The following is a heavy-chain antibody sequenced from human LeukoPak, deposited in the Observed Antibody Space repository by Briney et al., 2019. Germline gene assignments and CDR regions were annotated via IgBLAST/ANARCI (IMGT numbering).Heavy chain of an antibody. Sequence: SETLSLTCAVYGGSFSGFYWSWIRQPPGKGLEWIGEINHSGSTNYNPSLKSRVTISVDTSKNQFSLKLSSVTAADTAVYYCARHSGYSSGRPYGYYYYMDVWGKGTTVTISS. CDR2: INHSGST. CDR1: GGSFSGFY. D-gene: IGHD6-19*01. V-gene: IGHV4-34*01. J-gene: IGHJ6*03. CDR3: ARHSGYSSGRPYGYYYYMDV.